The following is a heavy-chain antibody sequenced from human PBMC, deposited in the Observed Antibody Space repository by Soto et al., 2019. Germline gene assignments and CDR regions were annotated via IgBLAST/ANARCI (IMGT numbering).Heavy chain of an antibody. D-gene: IGHD2-2*01. CDR3: AKQSRRANWFDP. J-gene: IGHJ5*02. Sequence: SETLSLTCTVSGGSISSDDYYWSWIRQPPGKGLEWIGYIYYSGSTYYNPSLKSRVTISVDTSKNQFSLKLSSVTAADTAVYYCAKQSRRANWFDPWGQGTLVTVSS. V-gene: IGHV4-30-4*01. CDR2: IYYSGST. CDR1: GGSISSDDYY.